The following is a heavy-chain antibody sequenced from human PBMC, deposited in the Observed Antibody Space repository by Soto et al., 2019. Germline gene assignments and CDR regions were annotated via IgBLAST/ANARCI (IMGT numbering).Heavy chain of an antibody. CDR2: SSADNGDT. CDR1: GYTFTSHG. CDR3: ERPRKWLRSGGMDV. D-gene: IGHD5-12*01. Sequence: QVQLVQSGAEVKKPGASVKVSCKGSGYTFTSHGITWVRQAPGQGLEWMGWSSADNGDTKYAQKVQGRVTMTTETSTSTAYMELRSLRFDDTAIYYCERPRKWLRSGGMDVWGQGTTVTVSS. V-gene: IGHV1-18*01. J-gene: IGHJ6*02.